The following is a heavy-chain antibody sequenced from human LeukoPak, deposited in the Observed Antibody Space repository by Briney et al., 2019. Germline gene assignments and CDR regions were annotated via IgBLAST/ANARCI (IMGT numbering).Heavy chain of an antibody. Sequence: PSETLSLTCTVSSDSISSSNYYWGWVRRPPGKGLEWIGDIYYSGRTYYNSSLKSRLTLSVDTSRNQFSLKLSSVSASDTAAYYCARRRYYDSTGYLDWGQGTLVSVSP. CDR1: SDSISSSNYY. CDR2: IYYSGRT. V-gene: IGHV4-39*01. D-gene: IGHD3-22*01. CDR3: ARRRYYDSTGYLD. J-gene: IGHJ1*01.